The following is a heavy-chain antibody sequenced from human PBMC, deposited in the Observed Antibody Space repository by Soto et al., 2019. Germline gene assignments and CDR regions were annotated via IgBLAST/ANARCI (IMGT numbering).Heavy chain of an antibody. Sequence: GGSLRLSCAASGFTFSTYAMSWIRQAPGKGLEWVSGISNNGGRTYYAASVKGRFTISRDNSKSTLYLQMNSLSPEDTAIYYCAKDLHTTTPVASDFWGPATLVTVSS. D-gene: IGHD6-19*01. J-gene: IGHJ4*02. CDR1: GFTFSTYA. V-gene: IGHV3-23*01. CDR3: AKDLHTTTPVASDF. CDR2: ISNNGGRT.